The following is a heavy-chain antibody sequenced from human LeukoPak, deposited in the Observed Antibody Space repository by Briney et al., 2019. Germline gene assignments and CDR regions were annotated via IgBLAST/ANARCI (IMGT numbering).Heavy chain of an antibody. CDR1: GGSFSDYY. J-gene: IGHJ4*02. D-gene: IGHD2-15*01. Sequence: PSETLSLTCAVYGGSFSDYYWTWIRQTPGKGLEWIGEVFHSGTTNYNPSLKSRVSISVDTSKNQFSLKLSSVTAADTAVYYCARLPRSCTGGSCYFMLDYWGQGTLVTVSS. V-gene: IGHV4-34*12. CDR3: ARLPRSCTGGSCYFMLDY. CDR2: VFHSGTT.